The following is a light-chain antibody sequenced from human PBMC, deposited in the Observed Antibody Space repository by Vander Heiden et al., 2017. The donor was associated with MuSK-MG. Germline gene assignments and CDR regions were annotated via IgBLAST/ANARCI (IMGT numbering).Light chain of an antibody. CDR3: CSQAGSYISGV. J-gene: IGLJ2*01. V-gene: IGLV2-11*01. Sequence: QSALTPPRSVAGSPGQSVTISCTGTRSDVGGYNYVSGYQQHPGKAPKLMIYDVSKRPSGVPDRFSGSKSGNTASLTISGLQAEDEADYYCCSQAGSYISGVFGGGTKLTVL. CDR1: RSDVGGYNY. CDR2: DVS.